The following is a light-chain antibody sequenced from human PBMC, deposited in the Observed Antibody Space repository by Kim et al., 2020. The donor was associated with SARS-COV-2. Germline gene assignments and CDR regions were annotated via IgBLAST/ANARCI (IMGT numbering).Light chain of an antibody. V-gene: IGKV1-9*01. CDR1: QCISNY. J-gene: IGKJ5*01. CDR2: AAS. CDR3: QQLKNYPVT. Sequence: ASVGDSVTIPHRASQCISNYFAWYQQKPGKAPKLLIYAASTLQSWVPSRFSGSGSGTDFPLTISSLQPEDFSTYYCQQLKNYPVTFGQGTRLEIK.